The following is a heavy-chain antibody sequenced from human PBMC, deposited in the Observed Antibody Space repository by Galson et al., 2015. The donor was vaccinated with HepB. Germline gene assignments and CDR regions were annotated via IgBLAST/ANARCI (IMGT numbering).Heavy chain of an antibody. D-gene: IGHD4-17*01. CDR1: GGSISSYY. CDR2: IYYSGST. V-gene: IGHV4-59*08. CDR3: ARRSTYGDYGDFDY. J-gene: IGHJ4*02. Sequence: SETLSLTCTVSGGSISSYYWSWIRRPPGKGLEWIGYIYYSGSTNYNPSLRSRVTISVDTSKNQFSLKLSSVTAADTAVYYCARRSTYGDYGDFDYWGQGTLVTVSS.